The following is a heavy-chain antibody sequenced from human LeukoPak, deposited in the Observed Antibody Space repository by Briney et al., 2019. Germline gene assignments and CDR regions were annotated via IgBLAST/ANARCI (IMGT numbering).Heavy chain of an antibody. V-gene: IGHV3-9*01. CDR3: SKGGYILTGTMEDYFDY. CDR1: GFTFDDYA. CDR2: ISWNSGSI. D-gene: IGHD3-9*01. J-gene: IGHJ4*02. Sequence: GRSLRLSCAASGFTFDDYAMHWVRQAPGKGLEWVSGISWNSGSIGYADSVKGRFTISRDNAKNSLYLQMNSLRAEDTALYYCSKGGYILTGTMEDYFDYWGQGTLVTVSS.